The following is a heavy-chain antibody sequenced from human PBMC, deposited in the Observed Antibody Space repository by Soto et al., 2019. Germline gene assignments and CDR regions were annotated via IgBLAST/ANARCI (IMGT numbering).Heavy chain of an antibody. CDR2: INPYNGNT. Sequence: QVQLVQSGAEVRKPGASVNISCRASGFTFSDHLINWVRQVPGQSLEWMGWINPYNGNTKYAQTFQGRVTISRHTPARIVYVEGSELRSEETAVFYCARDIMAVGPRADDGFDLWGHGTMVTVSS. V-gene: IGHV1-3*01. D-gene: IGHD2-8*01. CDR1: GFTFSDHL. J-gene: IGHJ3*01. CDR3: ARDIMAVGPRADDGFDL.